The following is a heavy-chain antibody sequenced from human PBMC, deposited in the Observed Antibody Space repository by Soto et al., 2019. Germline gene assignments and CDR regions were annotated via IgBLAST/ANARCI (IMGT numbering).Heavy chain of an antibody. CDR3: ARFPHWNDKHFFRAMDD. J-gene: IGHJ6*02. Sequence: GESLKISCKGSGYSFSSYWIGWVRQMPGKGLEWMGIIFPGDSDTRYSPSFQGQVTISADKSINISYLQWSSLLASEIAMYYCARFPHWNDKHFFRAMDDWGQGTTVTVSS. CDR1: GYSFSSYW. D-gene: IGHD1-1*01. CDR2: IFPGDSDT. V-gene: IGHV5-51*01.